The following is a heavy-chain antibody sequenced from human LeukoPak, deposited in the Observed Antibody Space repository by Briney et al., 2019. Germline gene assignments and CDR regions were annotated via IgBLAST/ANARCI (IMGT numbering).Heavy chain of an antibody. CDR2: IYTSGST. CDR1: GGSISSYC. CDR3: ARGGYGSGSYYNWWFDP. V-gene: IGHV4-4*07. J-gene: IGHJ5*02. Sequence: SETLSLTCTVSGGSISSYCWSWIRQPAGKGLEWIGRIYTSGSTNYNPSLKSRVTMSVDTSKNQFSLKLSSVTAADTAVYYCARGGYGSGSYYNWWFDPWGQGTLVTVSS. D-gene: IGHD3-10*01.